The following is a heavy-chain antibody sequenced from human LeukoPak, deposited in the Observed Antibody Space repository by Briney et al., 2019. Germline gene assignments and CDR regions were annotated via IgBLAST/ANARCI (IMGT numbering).Heavy chain of an antibody. V-gene: IGHV1-2*02. CDR3: ARVSNIAAAGEIDY. J-gene: IGHJ4*02. CDR2: INPNSGGT. Sequence: ASVKVSCKASGGTFSSYAISWVRQAPGQGLEWMGWINPNSGGTNYAQKFQGRVTMTRDTSISTAYMELSRLRSDDTAVYYCARVSNIAAAGEIDYWGQGTLVTVSS. CDR1: GGTFSSYA. D-gene: IGHD6-13*01.